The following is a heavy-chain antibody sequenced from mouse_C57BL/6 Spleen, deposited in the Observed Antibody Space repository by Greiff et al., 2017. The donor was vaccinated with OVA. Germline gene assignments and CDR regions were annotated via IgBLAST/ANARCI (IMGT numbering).Heavy chain of an antibody. D-gene: IGHD4-1*01. CDR3: AREDGTGFAY. Sequence: VQLVESGPELVKPGASVKISCKASGYAFSSSWMNWVKQRPGKGLEWIGRIYPGDGDTNYNGKFKGKATLTADKSSSTAYMQLSSLTSEDSAVYFCAREDGTGFAYWGQGTLVTVSA. CDR1: GYAFSSSW. V-gene: IGHV1-82*01. J-gene: IGHJ3*01. CDR2: IYPGDGDT.